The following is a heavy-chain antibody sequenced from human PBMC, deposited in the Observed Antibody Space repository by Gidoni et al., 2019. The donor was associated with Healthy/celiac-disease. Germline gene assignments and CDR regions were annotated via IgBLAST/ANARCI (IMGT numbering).Heavy chain of an antibody. J-gene: IGHJ4*02. D-gene: IGHD6-13*01. CDR2: IRGSGGST. Sequence: EVQLLESGGGLVQPGGSLRLSCAASGFTFSSYDMSWVRQAPGKGLEWVSAIRGSGGSTYYADSVKGRFTISRDNSKNTLYLQMNSLRAEDTAVYYCAKDPTSRSIAAAGTFYFDYWGQGTLVTVSS. V-gene: IGHV3-23*01. CDR1: GFTFSSYD. CDR3: AKDPTSRSIAAAGTFYFDY.